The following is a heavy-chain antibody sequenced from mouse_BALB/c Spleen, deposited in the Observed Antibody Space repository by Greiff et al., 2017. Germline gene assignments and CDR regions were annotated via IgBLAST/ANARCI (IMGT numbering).Heavy chain of an antibody. V-gene: IGHV1S81*02. CDR3: ARDGYP. CDR1: GYTFTSYW. J-gene: IGHJ2*01. CDR2: INPSNGRT. Sequence: VQLQQPGAELVKPGASVKLSCKASGYTFTSYWMHWVKQRPGQGLEWIGEINPSNGRTNYNEKFKSKATLTVDKSSSTAYMQLSSLTSEDSAVYCCARDGYPWGQGTTLTVSS. D-gene: IGHD2-3*01.